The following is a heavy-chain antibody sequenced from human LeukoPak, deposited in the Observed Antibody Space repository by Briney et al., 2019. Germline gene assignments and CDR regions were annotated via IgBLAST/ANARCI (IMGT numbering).Heavy chain of an antibody. Sequence: PGGSLSLSCAVSGFTFSDHFLDLVPQAPGKGPEWVGRSRNKAKSYTTEHAASVKGRFTISRDDSKNSLYLQMDSLKTEDTAVYYCVRVGFVAGSDYLDSWGQGTLVTVSS. CDR1: GFTFSDHF. J-gene: IGHJ4*02. CDR2: SRNKAKSYTT. V-gene: IGHV3-72*01. CDR3: VRVGFVAGSDYLDS. D-gene: IGHD6-19*01.